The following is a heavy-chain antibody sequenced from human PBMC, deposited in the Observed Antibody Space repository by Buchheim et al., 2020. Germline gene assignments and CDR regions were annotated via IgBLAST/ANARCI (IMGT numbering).Heavy chain of an antibody. CDR3: AKSVAGSHDGFDI. D-gene: IGHD6-19*01. CDR1: GYRFTTYW. CDR2: VYPGDSDT. V-gene: IGHV5-51*03. J-gene: IGHJ3*02. Sequence: EVQLEQSGAEVKKPGESLKISCNGSGYRFTTYWIGWVRQMPGKGLEWMGMVYPGDSDTRYSPSFQGKVTMSADKSISTANPQWSSLKASDTAMYYCAKSVAGSHDGFDIWGQGT.